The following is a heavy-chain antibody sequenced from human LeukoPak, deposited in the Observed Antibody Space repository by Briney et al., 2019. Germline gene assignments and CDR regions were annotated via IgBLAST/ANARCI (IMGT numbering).Heavy chain of an antibody. CDR3: ARIVGVKTIFGAIYYYYGMDV. CDR2: INPNSGGT. J-gene: IGHJ6*02. CDR1: GYTFTGYY. Sequence: GASVKVSCKASGYTFTGYYMHWVRQAPGQGLEWMGWINPNSGGTNYAQKFQGRVTMTRNTSISTAYMELSSLRSEDTAVYYCARIVGVKTIFGAIYYYYGMDVWGQGTTVTVSS. V-gene: IGHV1-2*02. D-gene: IGHD3-3*01.